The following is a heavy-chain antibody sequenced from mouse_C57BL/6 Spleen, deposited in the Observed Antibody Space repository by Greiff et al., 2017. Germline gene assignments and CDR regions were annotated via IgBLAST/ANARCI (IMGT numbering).Heavy chain of an antibody. Sequence: VQLQQSGAELARPGASVKMSCKASGYTFTSYGISWVKQSTGQGLEWIGEIYPRSGNTYYNEKFKGKATLTADKSSSTAYMELRSLTSEDSAVYFCAGGYGGSYGWYFDVWGTGTTVTVSS. CDR2: IYPRSGNT. CDR1: GYTFTSYG. D-gene: IGHD1-1*01. V-gene: IGHV1-81*01. J-gene: IGHJ1*03. CDR3: AGGYGGSYGWYFDV.